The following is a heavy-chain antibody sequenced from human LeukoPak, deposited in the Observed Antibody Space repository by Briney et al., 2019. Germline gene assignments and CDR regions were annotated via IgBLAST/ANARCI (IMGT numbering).Heavy chain of an antibody. J-gene: IGHJ6*02. CDR2: ISYDGSNK. CDR1: GFTFSSYA. D-gene: IGHD6-25*01. CDR3: AKGGGNDYYGMDV. Sequence: PGRSLRLSCAASGFTFSSYAMHWVRQAPGKGLEWVAVISYDGSNKYYADSVKGRLTISRDNSKNTLYLQINSLRAEDTAVYYCAKGGGNDYYGMDVWGQGTTVTVSS. V-gene: IGHV3-30*04.